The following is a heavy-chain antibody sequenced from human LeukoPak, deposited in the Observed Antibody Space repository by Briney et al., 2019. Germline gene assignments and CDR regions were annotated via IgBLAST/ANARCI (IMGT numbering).Heavy chain of an antibody. V-gene: IGHV2-5*01. J-gene: IGHJ4*02. D-gene: IGHD3-10*01. CDR2: IYWNDDK. CDR3: AHISMVRGGLHFDY. Sequence: SGPTLVNPTQTLTLTCTFSGFSLSTSGVGVGWIRQPPGKALEWLALIYWNDDKRYSPSLRSRLTITKDTSKNQVVLTMTNMDPVDTATYYCAHISMVRGGLHFDYWGQGALVTVSS. CDR1: GFSLSTSGVG.